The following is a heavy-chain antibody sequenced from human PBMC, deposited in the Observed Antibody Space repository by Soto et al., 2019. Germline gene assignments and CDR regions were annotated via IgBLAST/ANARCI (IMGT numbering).Heavy chain of an antibody. CDR1: GFNFGAYA. CDR3: TRSLAIDFDS. CDR2: IRRKAYGGTT. Sequence: LRLSCSASGFNFGAYAMSWVRQAPGKGLEWVGFIRRKAYGGTTDYAASVKGRFSISRDDSKSIAYLQMSSLKIEDTAVYYCTRSLAIDFDSWGQGTLVTVSS. V-gene: IGHV3-49*04. J-gene: IGHJ4*02.